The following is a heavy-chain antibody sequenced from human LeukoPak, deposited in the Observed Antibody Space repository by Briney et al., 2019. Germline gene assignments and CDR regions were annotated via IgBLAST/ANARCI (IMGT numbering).Heavy chain of an antibody. CDR3: TRVPGIYDFWSGYPYYCDY. D-gene: IGHD3-3*01. CDR2: IYYSGST. Sequence: SETLSLTCTVSGGSISSYYRSWIRQPPGKGLEWIGYIYYSGSTTYNPSLKSRVTISVDTSKNQFSLKLSSVTAADTAVYYCTRVPGIYDFWSGYPYYCDYWGQGTLVTVSS. V-gene: IGHV4-59*01. CDR1: GGSISSYY. J-gene: IGHJ4*02.